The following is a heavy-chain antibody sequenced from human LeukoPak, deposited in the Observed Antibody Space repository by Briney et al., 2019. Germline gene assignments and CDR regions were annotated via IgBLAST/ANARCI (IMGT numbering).Heavy chain of an antibody. V-gene: IGHV4-34*01. J-gene: IGHJ6*03. D-gene: IGHD4-17*01. CDR1: GGSISSYY. CDR3: ARGRRLRRVYYMDV. CDR2: INHSGST. Sequence: SETLSLTCTVSGGSISSYYWSWIRQPPGKGLEWIGEINHSGSTNYNPSLKSRVTISVDTSKNQSSLKLSSVTAADTAVYYCARGRRLRRVYYMDVWGKGTTVTVSS.